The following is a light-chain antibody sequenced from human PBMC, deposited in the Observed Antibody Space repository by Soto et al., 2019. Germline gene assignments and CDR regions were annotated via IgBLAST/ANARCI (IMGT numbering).Light chain of an antibody. CDR1: QRIGDT. Sequence: VMRQSPATLSASPGEGATLSCRASQRIGDTLAWYQHKPVQTPTLLIYDTSTRDTGVPTRFSGSRSGTDFTLTISSLQPEDFATYYCQQTLSFPPTFGQGTKVDIK. V-gene: IGKV3-15*01. J-gene: IGKJ1*01. CDR3: QQTLSFPPT. CDR2: DTS.